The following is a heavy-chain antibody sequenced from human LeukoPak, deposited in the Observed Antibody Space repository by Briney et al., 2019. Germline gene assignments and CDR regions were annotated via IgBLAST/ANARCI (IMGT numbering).Heavy chain of an antibody. CDR1: GFTFSSYS. J-gene: IGHJ6*03. V-gene: IGHV3-21*01. CDR3: ARDPGPTYGDYHYYYYYMDV. D-gene: IGHD4-17*01. CDR2: ISSSSSYI. Sequence: PGGSLRLSCAASGFTFSSYSMNWVRQAPGKGLERVSSISSSSSYIYYADSVKGRFTISRDNAKNSLYLQMNSLRAEDTAVYYCARDPGPTYGDYHYYYYYMDVWGKGTTVTVSS.